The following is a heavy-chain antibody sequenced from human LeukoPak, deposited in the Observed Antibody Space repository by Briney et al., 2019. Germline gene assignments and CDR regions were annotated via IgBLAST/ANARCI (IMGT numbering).Heavy chain of an antibody. J-gene: IGHJ5*02. CDR3: ARDKGVVKNWFDP. CDR1: GYTFTSYY. Sequence: ASVKVSCKASGYTFTSYYMHWVRQAPGQGLEWMGIINPSGGNTNYAQKFQGRVTMTRDTSTSTVYMELSSLRSEDTAIYYCARDKGVVKNWFDPWGQGTLVTVSS. V-gene: IGHV1-46*01. D-gene: IGHD4-23*01. CDR2: INPSGGNT.